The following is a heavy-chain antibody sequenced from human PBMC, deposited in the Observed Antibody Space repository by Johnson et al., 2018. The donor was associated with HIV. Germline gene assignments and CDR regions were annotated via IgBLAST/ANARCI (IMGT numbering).Heavy chain of an antibody. J-gene: IGHJ3*02. D-gene: IGHD5-24*01. CDR1: GFTVSSNY. V-gene: IGHV3-66*01. Sequence: VQLVESGGGLVQPGGSLRLSCAASGFTVSSNYMSWVRQAPGKGLEWVSVIYSGGSTYYSDSVKGRFTISRDNSKNTLYLQMNSLRAEDTAVYYCARDHSRDEAFDIWGQGTMVTVSS. CDR2: IYSGGST. CDR3: ARDHSRDEAFDI.